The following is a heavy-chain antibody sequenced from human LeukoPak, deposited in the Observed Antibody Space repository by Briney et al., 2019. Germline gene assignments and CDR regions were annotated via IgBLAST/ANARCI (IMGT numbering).Heavy chain of an antibody. CDR3: ARTQNVYYYYGMDV. Sequence: SVKVSCKASGGTFSSYAISWVRQAPGQGLEWMGGIIPIFGTANYAQKFQGRVTITTDESTSTAYMELRSLRSDDTAVYYCARTQNVYYYYGMDVWGQGTTVTVSS. V-gene: IGHV1-69*05. D-gene: IGHD2/OR15-2a*01. J-gene: IGHJ6*02. CDR2: IIPIFGTA. CDR1: GGTFSSYA.